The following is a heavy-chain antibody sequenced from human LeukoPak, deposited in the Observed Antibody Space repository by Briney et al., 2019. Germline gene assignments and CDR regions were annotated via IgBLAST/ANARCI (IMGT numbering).Heavy chain of an antibody. V-gene: IGHV4-59*01. CDR1: GVSINTYY. Sequence: SETLSLTCTVSGVSINTYYWAWIRQPPGKGLEWIGHISFSGSTSYNPSLKSRLTMSVDPSKNQLSLKLTSVTAADTAVYYCATEVWSGHHWGQGTLVTVPS. CDR2: ISFSGST. D-gene: IGHD2-21*01. CDR3: ATEVWSGHH. J-gene: IGHJ5*02.